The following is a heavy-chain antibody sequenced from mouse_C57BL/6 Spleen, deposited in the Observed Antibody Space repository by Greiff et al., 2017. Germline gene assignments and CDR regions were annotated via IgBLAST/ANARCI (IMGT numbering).Heavy chain of an antibody. CDR3: GRGYYGSIYAMDD. V-gene: IGHV5-17*01. J-gene: IGHJ4*01. Sequence: EVQLVESGGGLVKPGGSLKLSCAASGFTFSDYGMHWVRQAPEKGLEWVAYISSGSSTIYYADTVKGRFTISRDNAKNTLFLQMTSLRSEDTAMYYCGRGYYGSIYAMDDWGQGASVTVSS. CDR1: GFTFSDYG. D-gene: IGHD1-1*01. CDR2: ISSGSSTI.